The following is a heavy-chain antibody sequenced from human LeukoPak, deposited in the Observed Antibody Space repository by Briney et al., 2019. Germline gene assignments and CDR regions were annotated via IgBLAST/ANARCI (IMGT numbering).Heavy chain of an antibody. J-gene: IGHJ4*02. CDR1: GFTFSSYW. CDR3: WGCVDTAMAYFDY. Sequence: GGSLRLSCAASGFTFSSYWMSWVRQAPGKGLEWVANIKQDGSEKYYVDSVKGRFTISRDNAKNSLYLQMNSLRAEDTAVYYCWGCVDTAMAYFDYWGQGTLVTVSS. V-gene: IGHV3-7*01. D-gene: IGHD5-18*01. CDR2: IKQDGSEK.